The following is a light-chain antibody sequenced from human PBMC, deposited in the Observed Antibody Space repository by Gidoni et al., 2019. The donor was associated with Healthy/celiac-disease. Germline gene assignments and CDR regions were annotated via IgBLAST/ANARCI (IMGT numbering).Light chain of an antibody. CDR3: QQDYSTPWT. CDR2: WAS. CDR1: QSVLYSSNHKNY. Sequence: DIVMTHSPDSLAVSLGERATINCKSSQSVLYSSNHKNYLAWYQQKPGQPPKLLIYWASTRESGVPDRFSGSGSGTDFTLTISSLQAEDVAVYYCQQDYSTPWTFGQGTKVEIK. J-gene: IGKJ1*01. V-gene: IGKV4-1*01.